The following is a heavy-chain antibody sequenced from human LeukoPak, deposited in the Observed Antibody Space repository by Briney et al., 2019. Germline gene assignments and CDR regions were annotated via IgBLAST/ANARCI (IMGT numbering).Heavy chain of an antibody. CDR3: ARDRVLTPTKISSSSFDY. Sequence: GGSLRLSCAASGFTFSSYWMSWVRQAPGKGLEWVANIKQDGSEKYYVDSVKGRFTISRDNAKNSLYLQMNSLRAEDTAVYYCARDRVLTPTKISSSSFDYWGQGTLVTVSS. D-gene: IGHD6-13*01. CDR1: GFTFSSYW. CDR2: IKQDGSEK. V-gene: IGHV3-7*01. J-gene: IGHJ4*02.